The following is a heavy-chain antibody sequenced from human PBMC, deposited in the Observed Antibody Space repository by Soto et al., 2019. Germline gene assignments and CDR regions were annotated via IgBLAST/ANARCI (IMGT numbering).Heavy chain of an antibody. CDR1: GFTFSSYA. J-gene: IGHJ4*02. V-gene: IGHV3-23*01. CDR3: AKRSSSSTFDY. CDR2: ISGSDDST. Sequence: EVQLLESGGGLVQPGESLRLSCAASGFTFSSYAMSWVRQAPGKGLEWVSVISGSDDSTYYEDSVKGRFTISRDKSKNTMYLQMNSLRAEDTAVYYCAKRSSSSTFDYWGQGTLVTVSS. D-gene: IGHD6-6*01.